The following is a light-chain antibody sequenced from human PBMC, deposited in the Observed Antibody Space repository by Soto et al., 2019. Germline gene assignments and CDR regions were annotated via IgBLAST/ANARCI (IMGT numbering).Light chain of an antibody. CDR1: QSVSSSS. Sequence: EIVLTQSPGTLSLSPGERASLSCRASQSVSSSSLAWYQQKPGQAPRLLIYDASSRATGIPDRFSGSGSGTDLTLTISRLEPEDFAVYYCQQYGSSTWTFGQGTKVDIK. V-gene: IGKV3-20*01. J-gene: IGKJ1*01. CDR2: DAS. CDR3: QQYGSSTWT.